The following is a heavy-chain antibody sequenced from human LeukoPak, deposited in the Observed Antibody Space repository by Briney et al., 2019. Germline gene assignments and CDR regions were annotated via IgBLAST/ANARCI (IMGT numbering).Heavy chain of an antibody. J-gene: IGHJ5*02. CDR2: IKKDGSEK. CDR1: GFTFSSYS. Sequence: GGSLRLSCAASGFTFSSYSMNWVRQAPGKGLEWVANIKKDGSEKYYVDSVRGRFTISRDNAKNSLYLQMNSLRAEDTAVYYCARSLVGIPNWFDPWGQGTLVTVSS. CDR3: ARSLVGIPNWFDP. D-gene: IGHD2-15*01. V-gene: IGHV3-7*04.